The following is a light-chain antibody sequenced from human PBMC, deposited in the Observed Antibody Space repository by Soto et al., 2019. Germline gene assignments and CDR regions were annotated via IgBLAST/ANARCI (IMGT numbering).Light chain of an antibody. Sequence: QSALTQPASVSGSPEQSITISCTGTSSDVGAYNLVSWYQQLPGKAPRLIIYEGTKRPSGISHRFSGSKSDNTASLTISGLRAEDEAHYHCCSYAGTYIPLFGGGTKVTVL. J-gene: IGLJ2*01. CDR1: SSDVGAYNL. CDR3: CSYAGTYIPL. CDR2: EGT. V-gene: IGLV2-23*01.